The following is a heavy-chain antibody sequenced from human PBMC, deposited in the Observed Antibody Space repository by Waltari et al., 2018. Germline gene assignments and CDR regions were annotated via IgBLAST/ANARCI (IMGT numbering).Heavy chain of an antibody. Sequence: SGGGLGQPGGSLRPSLTASGTTIDSNYMNWLRQAQGKGLEWISVIFADGTTHFADSVRGRFVISRDKSENTLYLQMNFVRADDSSVYYCTRGGHPNSWGQGTLVTVSS. V-gene: IGHV3-66*02. J-gene: IGHJ1*01. CDR3: TRGGHPNS. CDR1: GTTIDSNY. CDR2: IFADGTT. D-gene: IGHD7-27*01.